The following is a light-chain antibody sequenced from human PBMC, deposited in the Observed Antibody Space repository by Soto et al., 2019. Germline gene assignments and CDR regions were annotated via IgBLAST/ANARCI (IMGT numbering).Light chain of an antibody. CDR2: DAS. J-gene: IGKJ1*01. CDR1: QSVSSY. CDR3: QQLKSYPQT. V-gene: IGKV3-11*01. Sequence: EIVLTQSPATLSLSPGERATLSCRASQSVSSYLAWYQQKPGQAPRLLIYDASNRATGIPARFSGSGSGTDFTLTISSLEPEDFATYYCQQLKSYPQTFGQGTKVDIK.